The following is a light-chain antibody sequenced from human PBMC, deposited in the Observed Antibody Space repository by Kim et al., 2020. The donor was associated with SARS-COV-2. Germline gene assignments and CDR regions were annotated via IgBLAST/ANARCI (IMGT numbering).Light chain of an antibody. Sequence: SGSPGQTASITCSGDKWGDKYACWYQQKPGQSPVLVIYEDTKRPSGITERFSGSNTGNTATLTISGTQAMDEADYYCQAWDSSTAVFGGGTQLTVL. CDR2: EDT. CDR3: QAWDSSTAV. J-gene: IGLJ3*02. V-gene: IGLV3-1*01. CDR1: KWGDKY.